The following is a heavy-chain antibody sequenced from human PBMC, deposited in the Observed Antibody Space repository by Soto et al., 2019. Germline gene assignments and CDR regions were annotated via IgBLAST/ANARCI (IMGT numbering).Heavy chain of an antibody. Sequence: EVQLLESGGDLVQPGGSLRLSCAASGFTFRSHAMSWVRHVPGKGLEWVSAISANGGTTYYADSVKGRFTISRDNSKNTLFVQMNSLRAEDTAIYYCAKGGAYCSGCSCNVSPGSDWGQGTLVTVSS. CDR1: GFTFRSHA. CDR2: ISANGGTT. D-gene: IGHD2-15*01. J-gene: IGHJ4*02. V-gene: IGHV3-23*01. CDR3: AKGGAYCSGCSCNVSPGSD.